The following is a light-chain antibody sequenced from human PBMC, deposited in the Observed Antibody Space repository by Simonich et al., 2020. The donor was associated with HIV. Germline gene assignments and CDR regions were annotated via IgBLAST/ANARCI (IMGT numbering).Light chain of an antibody. Sequence: QLVLTQSPSASASLGASVKLTCTLSSGHSSYAIAWHQQQPEKGPRYLMKLNSDGSHSKGDGIPDRFSGSSSGAERYLTISSLQSEDEADYYCQTWGSGFHIFQTGTKVTVL. V-gene: IGLV4-69*01. J-gene: IGLJ1*01. CDR1: SGHSSYA. CDR3: QTWGSGFHI. CDR2: LNSDGSH.